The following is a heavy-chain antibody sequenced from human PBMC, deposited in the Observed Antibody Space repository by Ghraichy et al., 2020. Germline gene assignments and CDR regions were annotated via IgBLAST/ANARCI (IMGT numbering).Heavy chain of an antibody. J-gene: IGHJ4*02. CDR3: ARFSINGYSFDY. D-gene: IGHD1-26*01. Sequence: SETLSLTCTVSGGSISSSSYYWGWIRQPPGKGLEWIGSIYYSGSTYYNPSLKSRVTISVDTSKNQFSLKLSSVTAADTAVYYCARFSINGYSFDYWGQGTLVTVSS. CDR1: GGSISSSSYY. CDR2: IYYSGST. V-gene: IGHV4-39*07.